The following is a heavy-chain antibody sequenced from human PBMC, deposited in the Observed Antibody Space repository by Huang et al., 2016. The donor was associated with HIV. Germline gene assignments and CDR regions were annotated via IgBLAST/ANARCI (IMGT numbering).Heavy chain of an antibody. V-gene: IGHV1-69*13. Sequence: QVQLLQSGAEVKKPGSLVKVSCKASGGPFRSYSIAWVRQAPGQGLEWMASFRPVFDSPNYAQKLQGRVRVTADESTSTVYMELRDLRPDDMAVYFCARGSLEYSVSSSLDYWGQGTHVTVSS. CDR2: FRPVFDSP. D-gene: IGHD4-4*01. CDR3: ARGSLEYSVSSSLDY. J-gene: IGHJ4*02. CDR1: GGPFRSYS.